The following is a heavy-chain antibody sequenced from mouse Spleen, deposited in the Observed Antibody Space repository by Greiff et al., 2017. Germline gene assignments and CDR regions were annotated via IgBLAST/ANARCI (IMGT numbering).Heavy chain of an antibody. V-gene: IGHV1-64*01. D-gene: IGHD3-1*01. CDR1: GYTFTSYW. CDR3: ARGGSSGYRYAMDY. J-gene: IGHJ4*01. CDR2: IHPNSGST. Sequence: VQLQQSGAELVKPGASVKLSCKASGYTFTSYWMHWVKQRPGQGLEWIGMIHPNSGSTNYNEKFKSKATLTVDKSSSTAYMQLSSLTSEDSAVYYCARGGSSGYRYAMDYWGQGTSVTVSS.